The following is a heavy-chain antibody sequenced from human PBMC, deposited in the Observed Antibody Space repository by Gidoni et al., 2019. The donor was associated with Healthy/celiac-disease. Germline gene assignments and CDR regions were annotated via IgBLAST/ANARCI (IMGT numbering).Heavy chain of an antibody. V-gene: IGHV4-38-2*02. CDR1: GYSISSGYY. CDR2: IYHSGST. CDR3: ARVDYGDYSAGVY. D-gene: IGHD4-17*01. Sequence: QVQLQESGPGLVKPSETLSLTCTVSGYSISSGYYWGRILQPPGKGLEWIGSIYHSGSTYYNPSLKSRVTISVATSKNQFSLKLSSVTAADTAVYYCARVDYGDYSAGVYWGQGTLVTVSS. J-gene: IGHJ4*02.